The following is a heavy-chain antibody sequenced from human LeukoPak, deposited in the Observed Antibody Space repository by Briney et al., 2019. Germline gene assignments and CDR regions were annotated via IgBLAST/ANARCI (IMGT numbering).Heavy chain of an antibody. CDR2: ISGSGGST. D-gene: IGHD6-19*01. CDR3: AKNSGWYSYYGMDV. J-gene: IGHJ6*02. CDR1: GFTFSSYA. V-gene: IGHV3-23*01. Sequence: GGSLRLSCAASGFTFSSYAMSWVRQAPGKGLEWVSAISGSGGSTYYADSVKGRFTVSSDNSKNTVYLQMNSLRDEDTAVYYCAKNSGWYSYYGMDVWGQGTMVTVSS.